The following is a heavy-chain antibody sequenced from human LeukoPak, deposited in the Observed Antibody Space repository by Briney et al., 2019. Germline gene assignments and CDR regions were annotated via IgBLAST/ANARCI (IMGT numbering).Heavy chain of an antibody. CDR1: GFTFSSYW. CDR2: INSDGSST. Sequence: GGSLRLSCAASGFTFSSYWMHWVRQAPGKGLVWVSRINSDGSSTSYADSVKGRFTISRDNAKNTLYLQMNSLRAEDKAVYYCARDGVATITYYYYGMDVWGQGTTVTVSS. D-gene: IGHD5-12*01. V-gene: IGHV3-74*01. J-gene: IGHJ6*02. CDR3: ARDGVATITYYYYGMDV.